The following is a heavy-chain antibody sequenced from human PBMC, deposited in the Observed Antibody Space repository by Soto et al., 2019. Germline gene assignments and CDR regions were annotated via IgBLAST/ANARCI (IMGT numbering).Heavy chain of an antibody. Sequence: PSETLSLTCAVSGGSISSSNWWSWVRQPPGKGLEWIGEIYHSGSTNYNPSLKSRVTISVDKSKNQFSLKLSSVTAADTAVYYCASVLDYGDYFIDYWGQGTLVTVSS. D-gene: IGHD4-17*01. CDR3: ASVLDYGDYFIDY. J-gene: IGHJ4*02. V-gene: IGHV4-4*02. CDR1: GGSISSSNW. CDR2: IYHSGST.